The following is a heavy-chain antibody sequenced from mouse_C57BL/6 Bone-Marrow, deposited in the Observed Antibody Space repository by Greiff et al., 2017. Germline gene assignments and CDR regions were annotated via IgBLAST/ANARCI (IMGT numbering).Heavy chain of an antibody. Sequence: EVKLVESVAELVRPGASVKLSCTASGFNIKNTYMHWVKQRPEQGLEWIGRIDPANGNTKYAPKFQGKATITADTSSNAAYLQLSSLTSEDTAIYYIARFRWLLWAMDYWGQGTSVTVSS. D-gene: IGHD2-3*01. CDR3: ARFRWLLWAMDY. V-gene: IGHV14-3*01. CDR1: GFNIKNTY. CDR2: IDPANGNT. J-gene: IGHJ4*01.